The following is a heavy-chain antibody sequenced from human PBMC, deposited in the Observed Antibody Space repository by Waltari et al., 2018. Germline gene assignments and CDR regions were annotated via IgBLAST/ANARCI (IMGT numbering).Heavy chain of an antibody. CDR2: ISYDGSNK. CDR3: AKMRGDYVWGSYRHSPLDY. D-gene: IGHD3-16*02. J-gene: IGHJ4*02. Sequence: QVQLVESGGCVVQPGRSLRLSCAASGFTFSRYGLHWVRQAPGKGLEWVAVISYDGSNKDYADSVKGRFTISRDNSKNTLYLQMNSLRAEDTAVYYCAKMRGDYVWGSYRHSPLDYWGQGTLVTVSS. CDR1: GFTFSRYG. V-gene: IGHV3-30*18.